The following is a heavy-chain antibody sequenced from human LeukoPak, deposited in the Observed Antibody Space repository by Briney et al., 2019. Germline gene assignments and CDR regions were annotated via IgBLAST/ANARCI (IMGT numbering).Heavy chain of an antibody. J-gene: IGHJ4*02. Sequence: ASVKVSCKASGYTFTGYYMHWVRQAPGQGLEWMGWINPNSGGTNYAQKFQGRVTMTRDTSISTAYMELRSLRSDDTAVYYCARDRYYDRNYYFDYWGQGTLVTVSS. V-gene: IGHV1-2*02. CDR3: ARDRYYDRNYYFDY. CDR2: INPNSGGT. CDR1: GYTFTGYY. D-gene: IGHD3-22*01.